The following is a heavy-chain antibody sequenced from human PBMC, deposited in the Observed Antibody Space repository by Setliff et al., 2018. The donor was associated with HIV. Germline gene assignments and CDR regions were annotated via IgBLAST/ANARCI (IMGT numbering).Heavy chain of an antibody. J-gene: IGHJ4*02. CDR2: ISTSNGNT. CDR1: GYTFNTYG. V-gene: IGHV1-18*01. CDR3: ARDIGYCSGDKCPGFDY. D-gene: IGHD2-15*01. Sequence: WASVKVSCKTSGYTFNTYGLSWVRQAPGQGLEWMGWISTSNGNTKYAQMCQGRVTMTTDTSTSTAYMELRSLRPDDTAVYYCARDIGYCSGDKCPGFDYWGQGTLVTVSS.